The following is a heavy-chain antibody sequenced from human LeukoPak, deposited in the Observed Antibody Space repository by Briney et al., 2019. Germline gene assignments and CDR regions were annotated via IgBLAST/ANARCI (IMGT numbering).Heavy chain of an antibody. Sequence: SETLSLTCTVSGGSISSYHWSWIRQPPGKGLEWIGYIYYSGSTNYNPSLKSRVTISVDTSKNQFSLKLSSVTAADTAVYYCARFGSSDAFDIWGQGTVVTVSS. CDR1: GGSISSYH. V-gene: IGHV4-59*08. CDR2: IYYSGST. J-gene: IGHJ3*02. D-gene: IGHD6-13*01. CDR3: ARFGSSDAFDI.